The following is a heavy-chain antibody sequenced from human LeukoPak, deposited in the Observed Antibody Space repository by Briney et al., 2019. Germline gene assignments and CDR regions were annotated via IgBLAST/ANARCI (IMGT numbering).Heavy chain of an antibody. D-gene: IGHD5-12*01. CDR1: GYTFTSYG. V-gene: IGHV1-18*01. CDR2: ISAYNGNT. CDR3: ARVWYSGYDSVGGYYFDY. Sequence: ASVKVSCKASGYTFTSYGMSWVRQAPGQGLEWMGRISAYNGNTNYAQKLQGRVTMTTDTSTSTAYMELRSLRSDDTAVYYCARVWYSGYDSVGGYYFDYWGQGTLVTVSS. J-gene: IGHJ4*02.